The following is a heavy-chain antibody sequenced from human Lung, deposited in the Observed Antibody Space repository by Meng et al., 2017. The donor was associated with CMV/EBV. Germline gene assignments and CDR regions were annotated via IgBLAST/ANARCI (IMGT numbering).Heavy chain of an antibody. Sequence: SETLSCTCAVAGNSLTNDNWCALVRQSAGKGLGWIGEIPHRGRSAYKPSLKRRVSMSIDKFNNQFSLKLTSVTAADTAVYHCLRRSGGSVWGQGTLVTVSS. CDR3: LRRSGGSV. CDR1: GNSLTNDNW. J-gene: IGHJ1*01. V-gene: IGHV4-4*02. D-gene: IGHD3-10*01. CDR2: IPHRGRS.